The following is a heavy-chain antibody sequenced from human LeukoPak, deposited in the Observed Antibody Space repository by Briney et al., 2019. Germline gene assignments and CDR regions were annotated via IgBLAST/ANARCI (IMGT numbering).Heavy chain of an antibody. CDR1: GFTFSNFE. CDR2: ISGSGSII. V-gene: IGHV3-48*03. CDR3: ARADIAAAGTDPYAEYFQH. D-gene: IGHD6-13*01. Sequence: PGGSLRLSCAASGFTFSNFEFNWVRQAPGRGLEWVSYISGSGSIIFYADSVKGRFTISRDNAKNSLYLQMNSLRAEDTAVYYCARADIAAAGTDPYAEYFQHWGQGTLVTVSS. J-gene: IGHJ1*01.